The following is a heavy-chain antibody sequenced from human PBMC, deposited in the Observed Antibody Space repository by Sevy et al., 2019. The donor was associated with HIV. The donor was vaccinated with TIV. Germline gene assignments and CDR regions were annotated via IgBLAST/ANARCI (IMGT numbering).Heavy chain of an antibody. CDR2: IKSKADGGTT. J-gene: IGHJ4*02. CDR3: TIDPVHFL. D-gene: IGHD6-6*01. CDR1: EFTFSNAW. V-gene: IGHV3-15*01. Sequence: GGSLRLSCVASEFTFSNAWRSWVRQAPGKGLEWVGRIKSKADGGTTDYIAPVKGRFTISREDSKNTVYLQMNTLKTEDTAVYYCTIDPVHFLWGQGTLVTVSS.